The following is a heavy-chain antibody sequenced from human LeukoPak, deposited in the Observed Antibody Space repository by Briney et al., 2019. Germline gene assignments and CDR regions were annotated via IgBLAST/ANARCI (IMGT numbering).Heavy chain of an antibody. CDR3: ASHRRRIAAAGNRDAFDI. Sequence: SETLSLTCTVSGGSISSYYWSWIRQPPGKGLDLIGYIYYSGSTNYNPSLKSRVTISVDTSKNQFSLKLSSVTAADTAVYYCASHRRRIAAAGNRDAFDIWGQGTMVTVPS. J-gene: IGHJ3*02. V-gene: IGHV4-59*08. CDR2: IYYSGST. D-gene: IGHD6-13*01. CDR1: GGSISSYY.